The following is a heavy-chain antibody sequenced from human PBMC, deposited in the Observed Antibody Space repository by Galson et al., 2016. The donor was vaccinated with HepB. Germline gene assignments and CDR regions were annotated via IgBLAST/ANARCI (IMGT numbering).Heavy chain of an antibody. D-gene: IGHD3-10*01. V-gene: IGHV3-33*06. J-gene: IGHJ3*02. CDR3: AKEWGHREGVTDAFDI. CDR1: GFTFSSYG. CDR2: IWYDGTNK. Sequence: LRLSCAASGFTFSSYGMHWVRQAPGKGLEWVAVIWYDGTNKYCADSVKGRFTISRDNPKNTLYLEMNSLRAEDTAVYYCAKEWGHREGVTDAFDIWGQGTMVTVSS.